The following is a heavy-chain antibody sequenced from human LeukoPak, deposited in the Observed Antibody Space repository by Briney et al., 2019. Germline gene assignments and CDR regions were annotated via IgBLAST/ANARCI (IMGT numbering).Heavy chain of an antibody. Sequence: ASVKVSCKASGGTFSSYAISWVRQAPGQGLEWMGGINAGNGNTKYSQKFQGRVTITRDTSASTAYMELSSLRSEDTAVYYCAANLNWFDPWGQGTLVTVSS. CDR3: AANLNWFDP. V-gene: IGHV1-3*01. CDR2: INAGNGNT. CDR1: GGTFSSYA. J-gene: IGHJ5*02.